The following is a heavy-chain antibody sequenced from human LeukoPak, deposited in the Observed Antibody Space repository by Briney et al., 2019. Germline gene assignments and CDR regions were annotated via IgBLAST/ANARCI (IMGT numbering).Heavy chain of an antibody. CDR2: IYYSGST. J-gene: IGHJ3*02. Sequence: SETLSLTCTVSGGSISSYYWSWIRQPPGKGLEWIGYIYYSGSTNYNPSLKSRVTISVDTSKNQFSLKLSSVTAAGTAVYYCARVTYSGSYHDAFDIWGQGTMVTVSS. D-gene: IGHD1-26*01. CDR1: GGSISSYY. V-gene: IGHV4-59*08. CDR3: ARVTYSGSYHDAFDI.